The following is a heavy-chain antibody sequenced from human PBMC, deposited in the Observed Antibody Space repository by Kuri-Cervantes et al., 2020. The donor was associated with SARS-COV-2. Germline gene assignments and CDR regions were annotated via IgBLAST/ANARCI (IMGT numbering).Heavy chain of an antibody. CDR2: ISYTGST. CDR3: ARLGYYYGSGSPYFDY. Sequence: SETLSLTCNVSGGSISKSSYYWDWIRQPPGKGLEWIGSISYTGSTFYNPSLRGRVAMSVDTSKNQFSLKLSSVTAADTAVYYCARLGYYYGSGSPYFDYWGQGTLVTVSS. D-gene: IGHD3-10*01. CDR1: GGSISKSSYY. J-gene: IGHJ4*02. V-gene: IGHV4-39*07.